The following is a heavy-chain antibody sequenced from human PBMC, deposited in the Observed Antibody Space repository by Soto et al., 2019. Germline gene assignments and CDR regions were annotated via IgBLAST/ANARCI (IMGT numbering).Heavy chain of an antibody. J-gene: IGHJ4*02. CDR2: ISAYNGNT. D-gene: IGHD6-19*01. Sequence: QVQLVQSGGEVKMPGASVKVSCKASGYTFTRYHIPWVRQAPGQGLGWMGWISAYNGNTNYAQNFQGRVSMTIDSSTTTAYMKLRNLRSDDTAVYDCAGRSSSSWYLCDYWGLGTLVTVSS. CDR1: GYTFTRYH. V-gene: IGHV1-18*01. CDR3: AGRSSSSWYLCDY.